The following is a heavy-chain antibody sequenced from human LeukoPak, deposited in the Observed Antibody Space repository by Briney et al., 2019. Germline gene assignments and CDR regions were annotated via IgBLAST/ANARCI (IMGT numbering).Heavy chain of an antibody. J-gene: IGHJ4*02. CDR3: ARKPSGSRRYDY. D-gene: IGHD6-13*01. V-gene: IGHV4-59*01. CDR1: GGSISSYY. Sequence: SETLSLTCTVSGGSISSYYWTWIRQPPGKGLEWIGFIYDSGSTYYNPSLKSRVTISLDTSKNQFSLKMSSVTAADTAVYYCARKPSGSRRYDYWGQGTLVTVSS. CDR2: IYDSGST.